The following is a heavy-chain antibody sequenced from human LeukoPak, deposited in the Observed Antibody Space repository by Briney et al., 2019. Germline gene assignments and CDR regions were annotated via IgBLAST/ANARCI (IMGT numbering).Heavy chain of an antibody. J-gene: IGHJ4*02. CDR2: IYYSGST. CDR1: GGSISSGGYY. CDR3: ATYYDFWSDKGGFFDY. Sequence: SQTLSLTCTVSGGSISSGGYYWSWIRQHPGKGLEWIGYIYYSGSTYYNPSLKSRVTISVNTSKNQFSLKLSSVTAADTAVYYCATYYDFWSDKGGFFDYWGQGTLVTVSS. V-gene: IGHV4-31*03. D-gene: IGHD3-3*01.